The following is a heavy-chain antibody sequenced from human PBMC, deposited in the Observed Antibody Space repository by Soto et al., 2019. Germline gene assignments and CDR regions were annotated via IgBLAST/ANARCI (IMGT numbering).Heavy chain of an antibody. CDR1: GFTFSSYA. CDR3: ARDVLAARPWSYYYYGMDV. Sequence: GGSLRLSCAASGFTFSSYAMSRVRQAPGKGLEWVAVIWYDGSNKYYADSVKGRFTISRDNSKNTLYLQMNSLRAEDTAVYYCARDVLAARPWSYYYYGMDVWGQGTTVTVSS. J-gene: IGHJ6*02. D-gene: IGHD6-6*01. V-gene: IGHV3-33*08. CDR2: IWYDGSNK.